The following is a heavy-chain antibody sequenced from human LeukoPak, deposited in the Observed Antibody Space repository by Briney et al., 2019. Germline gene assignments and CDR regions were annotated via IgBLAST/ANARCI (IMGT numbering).Heavy chain of an antibody. CDR3: ARDMVGLINWSDP. CDR2: IYYSGST. D-gene: IGHD2-15*01. CDR1: GGSISSGDYY. Sequence: SETLSLTCTVSGGSISSGDYYWSWIRQPPGKGLEWIGYIYYSGSTYYNPSLKSRVTISVDTSKNQFSLKLSSVTAADTAVYYCARDMVGLINWSDPWGQGTLVTVSS. J-gene: IGHJ5*02. V-gene: IGHV4-30-4*01.